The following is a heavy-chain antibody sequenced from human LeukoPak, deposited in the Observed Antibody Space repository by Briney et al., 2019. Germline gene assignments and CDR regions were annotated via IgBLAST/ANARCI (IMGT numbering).Heavy chain of an antibody. CDR1: GGSISSYY. CDR3: ARVEDSYGYATQFDY. D-gene: IGHD5-18*01. V-gene: IGHV4-59*01. J-gene: IGHJ4*02. Sequence: PSETLSLTCTVSGGSISSYYWSWIRQPPGKGLEWIGYIYYSGSTNYNPSLKSRVTISVDTSKNQFSLKLSSVTAADTAVYYCARVEDSYGYATQFDYWGQGTLVTVSS. CDR2: IYYSGST.